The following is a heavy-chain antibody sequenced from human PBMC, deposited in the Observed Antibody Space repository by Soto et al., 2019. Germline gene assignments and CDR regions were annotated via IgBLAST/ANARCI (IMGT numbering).Heavy chain of an antibody. CDR1: GGTFSSYA. J-gene: IGHJ4*02. CDR2: IIPIFGTA. Sequence: SVKVSCKXSGGTFSSYAISWVRQAPGQGLEWMGGIIPIFGTANYAQKFQGRVTITADESTSTAYMELSSLRSEDTAVYYCARSYYDYVWGSYRSYYFDYWGQGTLVTVSS. V-gene: IGHV1-69*13. CDR3: ARSYYDYVWGSYRSYYFDY. D-gene: IGHD3-16*02.